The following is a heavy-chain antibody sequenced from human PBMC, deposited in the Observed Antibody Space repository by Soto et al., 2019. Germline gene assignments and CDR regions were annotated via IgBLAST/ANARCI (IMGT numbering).Heavy chain of an antibody. CDR3: ARDSITTNFNFDY. Sequence: GGSLRLSCAASGFTFSSYSMNWVRQAPGKGLEWVSYISSSSSTIYYADSVKGRFTISRDNAKNSLYLQMNSLRAEDTAVYYCARDSITTNFNFDYWGQGTLVTVSS. CDR1: GFTFSSYS. CDR2: ISSSSSTI. V-gene: IGHV3-48*04. J-gene: IGHJ4*02. D-gene: IGHD4-4*01.